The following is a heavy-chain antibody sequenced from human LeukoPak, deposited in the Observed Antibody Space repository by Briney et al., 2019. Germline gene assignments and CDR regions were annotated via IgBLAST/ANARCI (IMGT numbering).Heavy chain of an antibody. CDR3: ARGTTAMVSYFDY. D-gene: IGHD5-18*01. J-gene: IGHJ4*02. Sequence: PGGSLRLSCAASGFTFSSYAMHWIRQAPGKGLEWVAVISYDGSNKYYADSVKGRFTISRDNSKNTLYLQMNSLRAEDTAVYYCARGTTAMVSYFDYWGQGTLVTVSS. CDR2: ISYDGSNK. V-gene: IGHV3-30*01. CDR1: GFTFSSYA.